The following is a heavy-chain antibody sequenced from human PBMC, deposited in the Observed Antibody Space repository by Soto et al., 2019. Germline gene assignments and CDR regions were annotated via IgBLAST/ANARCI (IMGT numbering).Heavy chain of an antibody. CDR2: ISSSSSTI. CDR1: GFTFSSYS. Sequence: GGSLRLSCAASGFTFSSYSMNWVRQAPGKGLEWVSYISSSSSTIYYADSVKGRFTISRDNAKNSLYLQMNSLRAEDTAVYYCARDPGIAVLAGWFDPWGQGTLVTVSS. CDR3: ARDPGIAVLAGWFDP. V-gene: IGHV3-48*01. J-gene: IGHJ5*02. D-gene: IGHD6-19*01.